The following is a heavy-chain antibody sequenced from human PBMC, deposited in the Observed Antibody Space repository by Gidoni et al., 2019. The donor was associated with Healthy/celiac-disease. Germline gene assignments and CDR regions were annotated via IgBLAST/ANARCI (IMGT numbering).Heavy chain of an antibody. V-gene: IGHV3-23*01. D-gene: IGHD3-22*01. Sequence: EVQLLESGGGLVQPGGSLRLSCAASGFTFSSYAMSWVRQAPGKGLEWVSAISGSGGSTYYADSVKGRFTISRDNSKNTLYLQMNSLRAEDTAVYYCAKLCYYDSSGYYYGGDAFDIWGQGTMVTVSS. CDR2: ISGSGGST. J-gene: IGHJ3*02. CDR3: AKLCYYDSSGYYYGGDAFDI. CDR1: GFTFSSYA.